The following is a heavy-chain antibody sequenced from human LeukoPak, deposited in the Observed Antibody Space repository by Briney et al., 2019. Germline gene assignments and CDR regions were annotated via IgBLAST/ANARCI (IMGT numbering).Heavy chain of an antibody. D-gene: IGHD6-19*01. V-gene: IGHV4-39*07. Sequence: PSETLSLTCTVSGGSISSSSYYWGWIRQPPGKGLEWIGSIYYSGSTYYNPSLKSRVTISVDTSKNQFSLKLSSVTAADTAVYYCARLRHSSGYFRFDPWGQGTLVTVSS. CDR2: IYYSGST. CDR1: GGSISSSSYY. J-gene: IGHJ5*02. CDR3: ARLRHSSGYFRFDP.